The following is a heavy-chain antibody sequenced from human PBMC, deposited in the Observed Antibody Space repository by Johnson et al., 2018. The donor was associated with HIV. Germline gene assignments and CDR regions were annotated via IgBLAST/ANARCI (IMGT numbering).Heavy chain of an antibody. J-gene: IGHJ3*02. CDR2: ISYDGSNK. V-gene: IGHV3-30-3*01. D-gene: IGHD6-13*01. CDR1: GFTFSSYA. Sequence: QEQLVESGGGVVQPGRSLRLSCAASGFTFSSYAMHWVRQAPGKGLEWVAVISYDGSNKYYAASVKGRFTISRDNSKNTLYLQMNSLRAEDTAVYYCAREGAAAGPTDAFDIWGQGTMVTVSS. CDR3: AREGAAAGPTDAFDI.